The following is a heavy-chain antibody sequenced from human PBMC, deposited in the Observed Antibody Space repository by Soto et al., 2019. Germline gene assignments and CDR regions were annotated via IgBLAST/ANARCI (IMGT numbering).Heavy chain of an antibody. Sequence: QVQLVQSGAEVKKPGSSVKVSCKASGGTFSSYAISWVRQAPGQGLEWMGGIIPIFGTANYAQKFHGIVTIPADESTSTADMELSRLRAVDTAVYYCTRYVVGSCSGGSCYRGQGYFDYWGQGTLVTVSS. J-gene: IGHJ4*02. CDR2: IIPIFGTA. CDR3: TRYVVGSCSGGSCYRGQGYFDY. CDR1: GGTFSSYA. V-gene: IGHV1-69*12. D-gene: IGHD2-15*01.